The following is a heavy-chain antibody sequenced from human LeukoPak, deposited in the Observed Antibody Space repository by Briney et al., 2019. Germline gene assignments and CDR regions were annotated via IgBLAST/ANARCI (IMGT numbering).Heavy chain of an antibody. V-gene: IGHV1-2*02. J-gene: IGHJ4*02. CDR1: GHTFTGPY. Sequence: ASVKVSCKASGHTFTGPYMDWVRQAPGQGLEWVGWIYPNSDAINYVQKFKGRVTMTRDTSIRTPDMELSRLRSGDTGMYYCARQVGYYYDSSGYRFDYWGQGTLVTVSS. D-gene: IGHD3-22*01. CDR3: ARQVGYYYDSSGYRFDY. CDR2: IYPNSDAI.